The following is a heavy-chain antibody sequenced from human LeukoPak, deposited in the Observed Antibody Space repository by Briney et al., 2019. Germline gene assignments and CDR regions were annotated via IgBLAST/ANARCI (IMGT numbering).Heavy chain of an antibody. D-gene: IGHD2-8*01. J-gene: IGHJ4*02. CDR1: GFTFSSYA. Sequence: GGSLRLSCSASGFTFSSYAMHWVRQAPGKGLEYVSAISSNGGSTYYADSVKGRFTISRDNSKNTLYLQMDSLRAEDTAVYYCARGSRDCTNGVCYRGDLDYWGQGTLVTVSS. V-gene: IGHV3-64*04. CDR2: ISSNGGST. CDR3: ARGSRDCTNGVCYRGDLDY.